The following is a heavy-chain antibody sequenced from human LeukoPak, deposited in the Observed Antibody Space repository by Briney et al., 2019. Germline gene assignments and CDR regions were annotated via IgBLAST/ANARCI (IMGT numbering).Heavy chain of an antibody. CDR2: IYYSGST. Sequence: PSQTLSLTCTVSGGSISSGDYYWSWIRQPPGKGLEWIGYIYYSGSTYYNPSLKSRVTISVATSKNQFSLKLSSVTAADTAVYYCARSSSMVRGVIIVFAFDIWGQGTMVTVSS. D-gene: IGHD3-10*01. CDR1: GGSISSGDYY. V-gene: IGHV4-30-4*08. J-gene: IGHJ3*02. CDR3: ARSSSMVRGVIIVFAFDI.